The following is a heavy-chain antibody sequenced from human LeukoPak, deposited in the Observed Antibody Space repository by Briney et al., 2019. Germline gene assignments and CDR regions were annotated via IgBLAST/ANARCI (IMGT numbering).Heavy chain of an antibody. D-gene: IGHD3-22*01. CDR2: ISAYNGNT. V-gene: IGHV1-18*01. J-gene: IGHJ4*02. CDR1: GYTFTSYG. CDR3: ARDLAVAYYYDSSGYPDY. Sequence: ASVKVSCKASGYTFTSYGISWVRQAPGQGLEWMGWISAYNGNTNYAQKLQGRVTMTTDTSTSTAYMELRSLRSDDTAVYYCARDLAVAYYYDSSGYPDYWGQGTLVTVSS.